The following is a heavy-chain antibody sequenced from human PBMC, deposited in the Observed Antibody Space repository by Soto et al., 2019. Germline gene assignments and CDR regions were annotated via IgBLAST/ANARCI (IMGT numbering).Heavy chain of an antibody. CDR3: AKGAVAGTPTSYYYYGMDV. Sequence: QVQLLQSGAEVKKPGSSVRVSCEASGGTFRTYAISWVRQAPGQGLEWMGEIIPIFGTVNYAQRFQGRVTITADESTTTVYMALRNLRSEDTAVYYCAKGAVAGTPTSYYYYGMDVWGQGTTVTVSS. D-gene: IGHD6-19*01. J-gene: IGHJ6*02. CDR1: GGTFRTYA. CDR2: IIPIFGTV. V-gene: IGHV1-69*12.